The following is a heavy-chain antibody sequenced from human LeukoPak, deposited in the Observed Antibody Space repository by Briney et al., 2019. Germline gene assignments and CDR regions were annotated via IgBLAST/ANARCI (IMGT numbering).Heavy chain of an antibody. CDR1: GYTPTELS. V-gene: IGHV1-24*01. J-gene: IGHJ5*02. Sequence: ASVRVSCTVSGYTPTELSMHGVPQAPGKGGGWMGGFDPEDGETIYAQKFQDRVTMTDDTSTDTAYIELTSLRSEDTAVYYCAAPTSPLLLSDYFDPWGQGTLVTVSS. D-gene: IGHD2-2*01. CDR2: FDPEDGET. CDR3: AAPTSPLLLSDYFDP.